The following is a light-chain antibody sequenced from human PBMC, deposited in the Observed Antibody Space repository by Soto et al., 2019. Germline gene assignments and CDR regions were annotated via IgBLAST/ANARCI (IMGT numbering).Light chain of an antibody. Sequence: ILFPQSPGNLYLYAGERTTLSFRASQSISRYLAWYQQRPGQAPSILIYGASSRDTGIPDRFSGSGSGTEFTLTLSRLQSEDFAVYYCQQYNNWPRTFGQGTKVDIK. CDR2: GAS. CDR1: QSISRY. V-gene: IGKV3D-15*01. J-gene: IGKJ1*01. CDR3: QQYNNWPRT.